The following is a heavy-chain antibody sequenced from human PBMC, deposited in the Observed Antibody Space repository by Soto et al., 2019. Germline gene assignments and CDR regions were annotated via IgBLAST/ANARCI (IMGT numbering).Heavy chain of an antibody. V-gene: IGHV1-3*01. J-gene: IGHJ6*03. CDR1: GYTFTSYA. CDR2: INAGNGNT. D-gene: IGHD2-2*01. CDR3: ARVGDRSNTSCYFEYYYYMDV. Sequence: QVQLVQSGAEVKKPGASVKVSCKASGYTFTSYAMHWVRQAPGQRLEWMGWINAGNGNTKYSQKFQGRVTITRDTSASTAYMELSSLRAEDTAVYDCARVGDRSNTSCYFEYYYYMDVWGKGTTVTVSS.